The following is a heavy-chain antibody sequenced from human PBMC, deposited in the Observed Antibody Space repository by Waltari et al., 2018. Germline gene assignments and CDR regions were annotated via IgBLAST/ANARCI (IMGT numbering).Heavy chain of an antibody. Sequence: QLVESGGGLVQPGGSLRLSCVASGFTISTYWMSWVRQDPGKGLELGSKSNEDGNEKDYGESVNGRFTVTRDNAKNSLYLQMNSLRDEDTAVYYCARSHGQSSNDVYFDYWGQGTLVTVSS. J-gene: IGHJ4*02. V-gene: IGHV3-7*02. CDR2: SNEDGNEK. CDR1: GFTISTYW. D-gene: IGHD2-2*01. CDR3: ARSHGQSSNDVYFDY.